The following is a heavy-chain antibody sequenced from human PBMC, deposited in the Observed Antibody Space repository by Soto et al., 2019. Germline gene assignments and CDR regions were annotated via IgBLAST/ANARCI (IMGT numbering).Heavy chain of an antibody. CDR2: IFYFGST. CDR3: ARHSPDFDWLSQFDY. Sequence: SQTLPLTCTASGGNSISYYWSWIRQTPGKGLEWIGYIFYFGSTNYNPSLKSRVTLSIDTSKNQLSLKLSSVTAADTAVYYCARHSPDFDWLSQFDYWGQGTLVTVSS. J-gene: IGHJ4*02. CDR1: GGNSISYY. V-gene: IGHV4-59*08. D-gene: IGHD3-9*01.